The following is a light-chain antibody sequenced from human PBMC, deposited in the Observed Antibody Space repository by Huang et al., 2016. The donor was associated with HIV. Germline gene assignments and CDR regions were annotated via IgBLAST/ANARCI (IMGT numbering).Light chain of an antibody. CDR2: SAS. CDR1: QNINTY. J-gene: IGKJ5*01. Sequence: DILLTQSPSSLSASVGDRVTITCRASQNINTYLNWYQQKPGKAPNLLIHSASTLQTGVPSRFSGSGSGTGFTLTVNSLQPEDSATYYCQQGYSALITFGQGTRL. CDR3: QQGYSALIT. V-gene: IGKV1-39*01.